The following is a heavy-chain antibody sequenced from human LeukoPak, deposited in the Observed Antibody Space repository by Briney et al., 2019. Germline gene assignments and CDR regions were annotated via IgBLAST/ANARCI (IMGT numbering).Heavy chain of an antibody. V-gene: IGHV3-7*01. D-gene: IGHD3-10*01. Sequence: GGSLRLSCAGSGFTFSTYWMGWVRQAPGKGLEWVANIKQDGSEKYYVDSVKGRFTISRDNAKNSLYLQMNRLRVEDTAVYYCARIRFGESYAPKSYYYYYMDVWGIGTTVTVSS. J-gene: IGHJ6*03. CDR1: GFTFSTYW. CDR3: ARIRFGESYAPKSYYYYYMDV. CDR2: IKQDGSEK.